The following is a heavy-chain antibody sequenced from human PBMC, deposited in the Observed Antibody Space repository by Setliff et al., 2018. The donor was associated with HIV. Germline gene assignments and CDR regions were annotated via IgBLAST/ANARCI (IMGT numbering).Heavy chain of an antibody. V-gene: IGHV3-11*03. CDR1: GFTFSSYN. D-gene: IGHD3-22*01. CDR2: ISSSSSYT. CDR3: ARASYYYDSSGWVDY. Sequence: PGGSLRLSCAASGFTFSSYNMSWFRQVPGKGLEWVSYISSSSSYTNYADSVKGRFTISRDNAKNSLYLQMNSLRAEDTAVYYCARASYYYDSSGWVDYWGQGTLVTVSS. J-gene: IGHJ4*02.